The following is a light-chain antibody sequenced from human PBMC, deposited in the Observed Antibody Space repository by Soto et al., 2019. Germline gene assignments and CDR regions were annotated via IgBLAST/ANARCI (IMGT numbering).Light chain of an antibody. CDR3: QQHNSYLPLT. CDR2: AAS. Sequence: DIQMTQPPSSLSASVGDRVTITCRASQSISNNLGWYQQKPGKAPKRLIYAASTLQNGVPSRFSGSGSGTEFTLTISSLQPEDFALYYCQQHNSYLPLTFGGGTKVEIK. CDR1: QSISNN. V-gene: IGKV1-17*01. J-gene: IGKJ4*01.